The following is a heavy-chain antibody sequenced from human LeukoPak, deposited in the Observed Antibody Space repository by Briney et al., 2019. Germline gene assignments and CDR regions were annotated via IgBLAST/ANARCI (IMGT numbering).Heavy chain of an antibody. J-gene: IGHJ6*03. CDR3: ARSRDSSGYCMKNYYYYYYMDV. V-gene: IGHV1-8*01. Sequence: GASVKVSCKASGYTFTSYDINWVRQATGQGLEWMGWMNPNSGNTGYAQKFQGRVTMTRNTSISTAYMELSSLRSEDTAVYYCARSRDSSGYCMKNYYYYYYMDVWGKGTTVTVSS. CDR2: MNPNSGNT. D-gene: IGHD3-22*01. CDR1: GYTFTSYD.